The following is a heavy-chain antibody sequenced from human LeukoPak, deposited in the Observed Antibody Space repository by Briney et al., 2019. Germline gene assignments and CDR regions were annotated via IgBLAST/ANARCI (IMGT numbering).Heavy chain of an antibody. Sequence: GGSLRLSCAASRFTFSDYYMSWIRQAPGKGLEWVSYISSSGSTQYYADSVKGRFTISRDNSKNTLYLQMNSLRAEDTAVYYCAKDGPSGSYWGQGTLVTVSS. D-gene: IGHD3-10*01. V-gene: IGHV3-11*01. CDR1: RFTFSDYY. CDR3: AKDGPSGSY. J-gene: IGHJ4*02. CDR2: ISSSGSTQ.